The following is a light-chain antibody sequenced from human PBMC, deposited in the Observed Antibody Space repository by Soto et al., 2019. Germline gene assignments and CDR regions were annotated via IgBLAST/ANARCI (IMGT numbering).Light chain of an antibody. CDR3: QQYGSSPWT. J-gene: IGKJ1*01. CDR2: LAS. Sequence: DIVVTQSPGTLSSSPGERATLSCRASHSVSSSYLAWYKEKPGQAPRLLMYLASSRATGIPDRFSGSGSGTEFTLTISGLAPEDFAVYYCQQYGSSPWTCGQGTKVEIK. V-gene: IGKV3-20*01. CDR1: HSVSSSY.